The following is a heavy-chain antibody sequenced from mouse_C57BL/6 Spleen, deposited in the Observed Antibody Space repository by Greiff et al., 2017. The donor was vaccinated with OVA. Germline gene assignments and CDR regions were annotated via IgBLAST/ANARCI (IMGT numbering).Heavy chain of an antibody. CDR3: ARTGNRYAMDY. CDR1: GYTFTSYW. V-gene: IGHV1-69*01. D-gene: IGHD2-1*01. Sequence: VQLQQPGAELVMPGASVKLSCKASGYTFTSYWMHWVKQRPGQGLEWIGEIDPSDSYTNYNQKFKGKSTLTVDKSSSTAYMQLSSLTSEDSAVYYCARTGNRYAMDYWGQGTSVTVSS. J-gene: IGHJ4*01. CDR2: IDPSDSYT.